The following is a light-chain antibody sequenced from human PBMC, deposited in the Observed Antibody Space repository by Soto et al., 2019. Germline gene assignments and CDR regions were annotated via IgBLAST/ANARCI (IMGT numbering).Light chain of an antibody. V-gene: IGLV2-8*01. J-gene: IGLJ2*01. CDR2: AVS. Sequence: QSALTQPPSASGSPGQSVTISCTRTSSDVGGYDYVSWYQQHPGKAPKLMIYAVSQRPSGVPDRFSGSKSGNTASLTVSGLQAEDEADYYCSSYAGSDNVVFGGGTKLTVL. CDR1: SSDVGGYDY. CDR3: SSYAGSDNVV.